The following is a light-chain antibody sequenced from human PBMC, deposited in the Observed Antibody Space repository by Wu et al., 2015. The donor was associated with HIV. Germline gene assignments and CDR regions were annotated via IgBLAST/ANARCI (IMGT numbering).Light chain of an antibody. Sequence: EILLTQSPGTLSLSPGERATLSCRASQSVYSNLAWYQQKLGQAPRLLIYGASTRATGIPARFSGSGSGTEFTLTISSLQSEDFAVYYCQQYNDWPRTFGQGTKVEIK. CDR1: QSVYSN. V-gene: IGKV3-15*01. CDR3: QQYNDWPRT. J-gene: IGKJ1*01. CDR2: GAS.